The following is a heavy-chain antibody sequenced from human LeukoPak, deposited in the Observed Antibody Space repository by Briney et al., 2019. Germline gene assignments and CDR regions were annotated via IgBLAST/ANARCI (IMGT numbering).Heavy chain of an antibody. V-gene: IGHV4-4*07. CDR1: GGSISGYY. Sequence: SETLSLTCTVSGGSISGYYWSWIRQPAGKALEWIGRIHTSGTTSYNPSLRSRVTMSVDTSKNQFSLKLNSVTAADTAVYYCARDWGQDYYDSNGYLDYWGQGTLVTVSS. CDR3: ARDWGQDYYDSNGYLDY. D-gene: IGHD3-22*01. J-gene: IGHJ4*02. CDR2: IHTSGTT.